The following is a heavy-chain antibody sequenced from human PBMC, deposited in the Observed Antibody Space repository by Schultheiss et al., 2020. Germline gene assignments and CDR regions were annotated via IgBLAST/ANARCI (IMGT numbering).Heavy chain of an antibody. CDR3: ARHSWQQLAPRGNWFDP. CDR1: GGSFSGYY. Sequence: SETLSLTCAVYGGSFSGYYWSLIRQPPGKGLEWIGSIYYSGSTYYNPSLKSRVTISVDTSKNQFSLKLSSVTAADTAVYYCARHSWQQLAPRGNWFDPWGQGTLVTVSS. D-gene: IGHD6-13*01. J-gene: IGHJ5*02. CDR2: IYYSGST. V-gene: IGHV4-34*01.